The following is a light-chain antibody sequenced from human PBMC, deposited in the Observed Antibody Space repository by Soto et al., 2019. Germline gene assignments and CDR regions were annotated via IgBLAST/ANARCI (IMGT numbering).Light chain of an antibody. Sequence: AILLTQSPSSLSASVGDRLTITCRASQGIRYALAWYQQKPGKPPKLLIYDVSSLESGVPSRFSGSGSGTEFTLTISSLQPDDFATYFCQQSYNTPITFGQGTRLEIK. CDR1: QGIRYA. CDR3: QQSYNTPIT. V-gene: IGKV1D-13*01. J-gene: IGKJ5*01. CDR2: DVS.